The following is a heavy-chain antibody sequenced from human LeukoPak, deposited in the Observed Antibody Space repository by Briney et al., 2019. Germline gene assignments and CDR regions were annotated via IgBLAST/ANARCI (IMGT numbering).Heavy chain of an antibody. D-gene: IGHD5-18*01. V-gene: IGHV1-8*01. J-gene: IGHJ4*02. CDR1: GYTFTSYD. Sequence: PWASVKVSCKASGYTFTSYDINWVRQATGQGLEWMGWMNPNSGNTGYAQKFQGRVTMTRNTSISTAYMELSSLRSEDTAVYYCARGQQLWGDFDYWGQGTLVTVSS. CDR3: ARGQQLWGDFDY. CDR2: MNPNSGNT.